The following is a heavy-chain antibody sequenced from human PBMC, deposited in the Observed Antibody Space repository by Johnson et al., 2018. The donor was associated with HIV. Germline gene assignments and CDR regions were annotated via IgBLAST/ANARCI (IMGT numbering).Heavy chain of an antibody. J-gene: IGHJ3*02. CDR2: ISGSGGST. Sequence: VQLVESGGGLVKPGGSLRLSCAASGFTVSSNYMSWVRQAPGKGLEWVSAISGSGGSTYYADSVKGRFTISRDNSKNTLYLQMNSLRAEDTAVYYCAKEANPYSSSWYGDAFDIWGQGTMVTVSS. V-gene: IGHV3-23*04. CDR1: GFTVSSNY. D-gene: IGHD6-13*01. CDR3: AKEANPYSSSWYGDAFDI.